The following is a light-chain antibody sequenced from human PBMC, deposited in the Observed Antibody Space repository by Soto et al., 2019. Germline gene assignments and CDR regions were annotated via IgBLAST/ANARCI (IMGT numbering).Light chain of an antibody. CDR3: QQYNSYSIT. V-gene: IGKV1-5*03. J-gene: IGKJ5*01. Sequence: DIQMTQSPSTLSASVGDRVTITCRASQSISSWLAWYQQKPGKAPKLLIYKASSLESGVPSRISGSGSGTEFTLTISSLQPDDFATYYCQQYNSYSITLGQGTRREMK. CDR1: QSISSW. CDR2: KAS.